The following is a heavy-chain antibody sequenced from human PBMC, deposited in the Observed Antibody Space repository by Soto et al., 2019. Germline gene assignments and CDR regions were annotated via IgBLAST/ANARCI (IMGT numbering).Heavy chain of an antibody. Sequence: SETLSLTCTVSGGSISSYYWSWILQPPWKGLEWIGYIYYSGSTNYNPSLKSRVTISVDTSKNQFSLKLSSVTAADTAVYYCARVVDVLRYFDWFSEPYIDYWGQGTLVTVSS. V-gene: IGHV4-59*01. CDR1: GGSISSYY. CDR2: IYYSGST. CDR3: ARVVDVLRYFDWFSEPYIDY. J-gene: IGHJ4*02. D-gene: IGHD3-9*01.